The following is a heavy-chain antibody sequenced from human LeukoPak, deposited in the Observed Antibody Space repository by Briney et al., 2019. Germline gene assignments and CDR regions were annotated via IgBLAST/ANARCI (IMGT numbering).Heavy chain of an antibody. CDR3: ARDRVYLGREDAFDI. J-gene: IGHJ3*02. CDR1: GFSVSSSF. D-gene: IGHD7-27*01. V-gene: IGHV3-53*01. Sequence: GGSLRLSCAASGFSVSSSFMSWVRQAPGKGLEWVSVIYSIGSTFYADSVKGRFTISRDNSKNTLYLHMNSLRTEDTAAYYCARDRVYLGREDAFDIWGQGTMVTVSS. CDR2: IYSIGST.